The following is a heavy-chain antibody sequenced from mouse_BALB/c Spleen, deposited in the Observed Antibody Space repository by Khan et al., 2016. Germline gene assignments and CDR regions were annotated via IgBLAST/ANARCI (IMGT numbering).Heavy chain of an antibody. J-gene: IGHJ2*01. CDR3: VRHYYGSSYGGYLDC. Sequence: EVQLVESGGGLVQPKGSLKLSCAAAGFTFNTYAMNWVRQAPGKGLEWVARIRSKSNNYATYYADSVKDRFTISRDDSQSMLYLQMNNLKTEDTAMYYGVRHYYGSSYGGYLDCWGQGTTLTVSS. CDR2: IRSKSNNYAT. V-gene: IGHV10-1*02. CDR1: GFTFNTYA. D-gene: IGHD1-1*01.